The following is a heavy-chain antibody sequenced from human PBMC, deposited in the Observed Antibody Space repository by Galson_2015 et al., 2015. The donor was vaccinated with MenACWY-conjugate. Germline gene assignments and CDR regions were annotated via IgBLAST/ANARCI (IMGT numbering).Heavy chain of an antibody. Sequence: TISVDTSKNQFSLKLSSVTAADTAVYYCARDRIAVAGDNFDYWGQGTLVTVSS. D-gene: IGHD6-19*01. CDR3: ARDRIAVAGDNFDY. J-gene: IGHJ4*02. V-gene: IGHV4-39*07.